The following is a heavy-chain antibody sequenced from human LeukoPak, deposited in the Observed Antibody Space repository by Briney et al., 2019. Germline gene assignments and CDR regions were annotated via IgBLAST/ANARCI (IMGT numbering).Heavy chain of an antibody. CDR2: ISAYNGNT. J-gene: IGHJ4*02. V-gene: IGHV1-18*01. Sequence: ASVKVSCKASGYTFTSYGISWVRQAPGLGLEWMAWISAYNGNTNFAQKLQGRVTMTTDTSTSTAYMELRSLRSDDTALYYCARAGYYGSGSYSHRFSDYWGQGTLVTVSS. D-gene: IGHD3-10*01. CDR3: ARAGYYGSGSYSHRFSDY. CDR1: GYTFTSYG.